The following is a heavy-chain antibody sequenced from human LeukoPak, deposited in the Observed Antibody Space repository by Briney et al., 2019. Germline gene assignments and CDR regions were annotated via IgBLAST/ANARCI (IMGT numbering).Heavy chain of an antibody. D-gene: IGHD6-19*01. J-gene: IGHJ4*02. V-gene: IGHV3-33*01. CDR3: ARASSGWYGY. CDR1: GFTFSSYA. Sequence: PGGSLRLSCAASGFTFSSYAMHWVRQAPGKGLEWVAVIWYDGSNKYYADPVKGRFTISRDHSKNTLYLQMKSLRAEDTAVYYCARASSGWYGYWGQGTLVTVSS. CDR2: IWYDGSNK.